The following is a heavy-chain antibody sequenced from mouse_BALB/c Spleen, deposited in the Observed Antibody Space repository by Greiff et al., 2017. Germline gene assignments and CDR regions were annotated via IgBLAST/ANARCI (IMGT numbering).Heavy chain of an antibody. CDR2: INPSNGGT. D-gene: IGHD1-2*01. V-gene: IGHV1S81*02. CDR3: TRWRIYYGGDY. CDR1: GYTFTSYY. Sequence: VQLQQPGAELVKPGASVKLSCKASGYTFTSYYMYWVKQRPGQGLEWIGGINPSNGGTNFNEKFKSKATLTVDKSSSTAYMQLSSLTSEDSAVYYCTRWRIYYGGDYWGQGTSVTVSS. J-gene: IGHJ4*01.